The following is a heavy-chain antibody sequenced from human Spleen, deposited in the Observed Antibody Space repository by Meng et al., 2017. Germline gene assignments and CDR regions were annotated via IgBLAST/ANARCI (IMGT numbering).Heavy chain of an antibody. D-gene: IGHD4-11*01. J-gene: IGHJ4*02. Sequence: QPQHGGAGLLKPSETLSLTCVVAGGSFSDYNWSWIRQPPGKGLEWIGEINHSGSTNYNPSLESRATISVDTSQNNLSLKLSSVTAADSAVYYCARGPTTMAHDFDYWGQGTLVTVSS. CDR1: GGSFSDYN. V-gene: IGHV4-34*01. CDR2: INHSGST. CDR3: ARGPTTMAHDFDY.